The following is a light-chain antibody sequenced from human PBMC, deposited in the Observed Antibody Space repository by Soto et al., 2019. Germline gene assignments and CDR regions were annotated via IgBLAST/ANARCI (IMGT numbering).Light chain of an antibody. V-gene: IGKV1-9*01. J-gene: IGKJ4*01. CDR2: AAS. Sequence: IQLTQSPSSLSASVGDRVTITCRASQGINSYLTWYQQKPGKAPKLLIFAASTLQGGVPSRFSGSGSGTDFTLTISSLQPEDFATYHCQQLNSYPFTFGGGTKVEIK. CDR1: QGINSY. CDR3: QQLNSYPFT.